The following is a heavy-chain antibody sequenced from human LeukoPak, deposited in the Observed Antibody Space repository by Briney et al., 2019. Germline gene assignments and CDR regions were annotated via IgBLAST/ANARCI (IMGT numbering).Heavy chain of an antibody. CDR1: GGSFSGYY. V-gene: IGHV4-34*01. J-gene: IGHJ4*02. D-gene: IGHD4-23*01. Sequence: PSETLSLTCAVYGGSFSGYYWSWIRQPPGKGLEWIGEINHSGSTNYNPSLKSRVTISVDTSKNQFFLKLSSVTAADTAVYYCARANWAYGGNYDYWGQGTLVTVSS. CDR3: ARANWAYGGNYDY. CDR2: INHSGST.